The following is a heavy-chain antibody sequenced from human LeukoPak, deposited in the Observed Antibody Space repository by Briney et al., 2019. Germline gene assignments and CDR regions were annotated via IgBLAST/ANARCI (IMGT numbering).Heavy chain of an antibody. J-gene: IGHJ4*02. CDR1: GGSFSGYY. D-gene: IGHD4-17*01. Sequence: PSETLSLTCAVYGGSFSGYYWSWIRQPPGKGLEWIGEINHSGSTNYNPSLKSRVTISVDTSKNQFSLKLSSVTAADTAVCYCARGWGGCDYGRYYFDYWGQGTLVTVSS. CDR2: INHSGST. V-gene: IGHV4-34*01. CDR3: ARGWGGCDYGRYYFDY.